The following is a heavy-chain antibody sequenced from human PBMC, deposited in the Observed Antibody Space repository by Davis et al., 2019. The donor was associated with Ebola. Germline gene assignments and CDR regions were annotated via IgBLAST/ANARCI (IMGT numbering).Heavy chain of an antibody. Sequence: SETLSLTCTVSGGSISTYLCTWIPQPPGKGLEWIGYISYSGNTNYNPSLKSRVTISIDSSQNQFSLKLSSVTAADTAVYYCARGEVISPEGAKTVDYWGQGTLVSVSS. CDR3: ARGEVISPEGAKTVDY. J-gene: IGHJ4*02. V-gene: IGHV4-59*01. CDR1: GGSISTYL. CDR2: ISYSGNT. D-gene: IGHD3-16*01.